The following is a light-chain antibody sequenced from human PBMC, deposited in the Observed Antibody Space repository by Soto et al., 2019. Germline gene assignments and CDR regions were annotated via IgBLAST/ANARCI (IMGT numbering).Light chain of an antibody. Sequence: EIVMTHSPATLSVSPGERATLSCRASQSVSSNLAWYQQKPGQAPRLLIYGASTRATGIPARFSGSGSGTEFTLTISSLQSEDFAVYYCQQYNNWLWTFGQGTKVEIK. J-gene: IGKJ1*01. CDR3: QQYNNWLWT. V-gene: IGKV3-15*01. CDR2: GAS. CDR1: QSVSSN.